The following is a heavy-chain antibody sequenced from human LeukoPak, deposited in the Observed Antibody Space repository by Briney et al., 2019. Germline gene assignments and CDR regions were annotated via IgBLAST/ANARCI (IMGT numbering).Heavy chain of an antibody. CDR3: ARIVPHGYSDF. D-gene: IGHD1-26*01. V-gene: IGHV4-59*12. CDR1: GGSMNNFY. CDR2: IYYTGST. J-gene: IGHJ4*02. Sequence: SETLSLTCTVFGGSMNNFYWTWIRRPPGKGLEWIAYIYYTGSTQYNPSLKNRVTISVDTSKSQFSLRLISVTAADTAVYFCARIVPHGYSDFWGQGIPVTVSS.